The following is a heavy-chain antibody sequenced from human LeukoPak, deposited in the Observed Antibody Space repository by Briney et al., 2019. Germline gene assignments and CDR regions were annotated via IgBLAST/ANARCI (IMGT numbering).Heavy chain of an antibody. Sequence: PSETLSLTCTVSGGSISSSSYCWGWIRQPPGKGLEWIGSIYYSGSTYYNPSLKSRVTISVDTSKNQFSLKLSSVTAADTAVYYCARVHSGYAKGAFDIWGQGTMVTVSS. CDR1: GGSISSSSYC. J-gene: IGHJ3*02. CDR2: IYYSGST. D-gene: IGHD5-12*01. V-gene: IGHV4-39*07. CDR3: ARVHSGYAKGAFDI.